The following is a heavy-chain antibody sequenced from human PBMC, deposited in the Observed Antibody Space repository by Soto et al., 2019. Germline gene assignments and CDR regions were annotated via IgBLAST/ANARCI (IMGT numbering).Heavy chain of an antibody. D-gene: IGHD5-18*01. Sequence: GGSLRLSCAASGFTFSYYYMSWIRQSPGKGLEWVSYISSSSSYTNYADSVKGRFTISRDNAKNSLYLQMNSLRAEDTAVYYCANQRGYSYGYDYWGQGTLVTVSS. CDR1: GFTFSYYY. CDR2: ISSSSSYT. CDR3: ANQRGYSYGYDY. V-gene: IGHV3-11*06. J-gene: IGHJ4*02.